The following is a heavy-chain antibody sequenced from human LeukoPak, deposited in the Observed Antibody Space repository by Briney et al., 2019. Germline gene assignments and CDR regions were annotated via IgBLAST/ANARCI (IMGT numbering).Heavy chain of an antibody. J-gene: IGHJ3*02. D-gene: IGHD3-22*01. V-gene: IGHV1-46*01. Sequence: ASVKVSCKASGYTFTGYYMHWVRQAPGQGLEWMGIINPSGGSTSYAQKFQGRVTMTRDMSTSTVYMELSSLRSEDTAVYYCARGIVVVITSDAFDIWGQGTMVTVSS. CDR2: INPSGGST. CDR3: ARGIVVVITSDAFDI. CDR1: GYTFTGYY.